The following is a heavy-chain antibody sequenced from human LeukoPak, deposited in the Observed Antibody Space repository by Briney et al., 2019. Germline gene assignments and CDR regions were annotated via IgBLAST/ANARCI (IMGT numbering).Heavy chain of an antibody. J-gene: IGHJ3*02. Sequence: PSETLSLTCTVSGGSISSSSYYWGWIRQPPGKGLEWIGSIYYSGSTYYNPSLKSRVTISVDTSKNQFSLKLSSVTAADTAVYYCARTEKTSSGYYEAAFDIWGQGTIVTVSS. CDR2: IYYSGST. CDR3: ARTEKTSSGYYEAAFDI. D-gene: IGHD3-22*01. V-gene: IGHV4-39*01. CDR1: GGSISSSSYY.